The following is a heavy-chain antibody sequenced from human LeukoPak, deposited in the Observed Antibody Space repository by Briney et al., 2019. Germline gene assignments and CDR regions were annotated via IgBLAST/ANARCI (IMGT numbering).Heavy chain of an antibody. V-gene: IGHV3-73*01. D-gene: IGHD6-13*01. CDR3: ANFVRFTAAAGLTFFDY. J-gene: IGHJ4*02. Sequence: RGSLRLSCAASGFTFSGSSMHWVRQASGKGLEWIGRIRSIATNYATAYVASVKGRFTLSRDDSKNTAYLQMNSLRAEDTAVYYCANFVRFTAAAGLTFFDYWGQGTLVTVSS. CDR1: GFTFSGSS. CDR2: IRSIATNYAT.